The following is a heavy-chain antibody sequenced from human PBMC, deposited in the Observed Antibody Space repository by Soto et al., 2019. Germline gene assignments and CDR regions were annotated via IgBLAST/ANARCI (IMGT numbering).Heavy chain of an antibody. J-gene: IGHJ2*01. CDR2: IYYRGNT. Sequence: QPPGTGLEWIGNIYYRGNTNYNPSLQSRVTVSVDKSKNQFSLKLSSVTAADTAVYYCASFFFQAEDGIRDTVPVSAFLLNRASDL. D-gene: IGHD2-15*01. V-gene: IGHV4-39*07. CDR3: ASFFFQAEDGIRDTVPVSAFLLNRASDL.